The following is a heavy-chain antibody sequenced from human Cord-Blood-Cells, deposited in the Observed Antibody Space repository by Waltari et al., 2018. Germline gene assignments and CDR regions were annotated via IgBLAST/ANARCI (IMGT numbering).Heavy chain of an antibody. CDR3: ASLYSSSWYQSDY. V-gene: IGHV4-34*01. D-gene: IGHD6-13*01. Sequence: QVQLQQWGAGLLKPSETLSLTCAVYGGSFSGYYRSWIRQPPGKGLEWIGEINHSGSTNYNPSLKSRVTISVDTSKNQFSLKLSSVTAADTAVYYCASLYSSSWYQSDYWGQGTLVTVSS. CDR1: GGSFSGYY. J-gene: IGHJ4*02. CDR2: INHSGST.